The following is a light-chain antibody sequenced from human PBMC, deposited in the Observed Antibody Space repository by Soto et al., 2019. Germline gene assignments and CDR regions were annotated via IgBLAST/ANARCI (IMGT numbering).Light chain of an antibody. CDR1: QSIGSY. V-gene: IGKV3-11*01. Sequence: EIVLTQSPATLSLSLGERATLSCRASQSIGSYLAWYKHKIGQPPRLLIYDASNRATGIPVRFSGSGSGTDFTLTISSLEPEDFGVYYCQQRSTWPPFSFGPGTKVDIK. CDR3: QQRSTWPPFS. CDR2: DAS. J-gene: IGKJ3*01.